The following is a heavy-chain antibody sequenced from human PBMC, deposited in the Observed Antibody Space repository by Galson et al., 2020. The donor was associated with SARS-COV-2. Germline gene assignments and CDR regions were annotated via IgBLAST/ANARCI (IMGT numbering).Heavy chain of an antibody. J-gene: IGHJ4*02. V-gene: IGHV3-33*08. CDR1: GFTFSSYA. Sequence: TGGSLRLSCAASGFTFSSYAMSWVRQAPGKGLEWVAVIWYDGSNKYYADSVKGRFTISRDKSKNTLYLQMNSLRAEDTAVYYCARESGSGSYPDYWGQGTLVTVSS. D-gene: IGHD3-10*01. CDR2: IWYDGSNK. CDR3: ARESGSGSYPDY.